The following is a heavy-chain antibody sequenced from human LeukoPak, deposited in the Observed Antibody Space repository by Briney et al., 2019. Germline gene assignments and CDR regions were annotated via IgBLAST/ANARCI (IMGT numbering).Heavy chain of an antibody. Sequence: PGGSLRLSCAASGFTFSSYGMHWVRQAPRKGLEWVAFIRYDGSNKYYADSVKGRFTISRDNSKNTLYLQMNSPRAEDTAVYYCAREFGEGFDPWGQGTLVTVSS. D-gene: IGHD3-10*01. V-gene: IGHV3-30*02. CDR3: AREFGEGFDP. CDR1: GFTFSSYG. J-gene: IGHJ5*02. CDR2: IRYDGSNK.